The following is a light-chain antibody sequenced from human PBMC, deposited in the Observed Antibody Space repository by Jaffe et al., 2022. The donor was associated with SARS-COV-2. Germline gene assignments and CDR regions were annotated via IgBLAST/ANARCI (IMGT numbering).Light chain of an antibody. CDR1: QSVSSY. CDR2: GAS. V-gene: IGKV3-20*01. J-gene: IGKJ1*01. CDR3: QQYGGSPGT. Sequence: EIVLTQSPGTLSLSPGERATLSCRASQSVSSYLAWYQHKPGQAPRLFIYGASSRATGIPDRFSGSGSGTDFTLTISRLEPEDFAVYYCQQYGGSPGTFGQGTKVENK.